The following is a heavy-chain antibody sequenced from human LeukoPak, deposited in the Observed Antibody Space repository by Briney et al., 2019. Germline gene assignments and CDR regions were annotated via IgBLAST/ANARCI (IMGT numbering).Heavy chain of an antibody. CDR3: AKDRRKAAVGPRRTINKWLDP. V-gene: IGHV3-23*01. Sequence: GGSLRLSCAASGFTFSSYGMSWVRQAPGKGLEWVSAISGSGGSTYYADSVKGRFTISRDNSKNTLYLQMNSLRAEDTAVYYCAKDRRKAAVGPRRTINKWLDPWGQGTLVTVSS. J-gene: IGHJ5*02. CDR1: GFTFSSYG. CDR2: ISGSGGST. D-gene: IGHD6-13*01.